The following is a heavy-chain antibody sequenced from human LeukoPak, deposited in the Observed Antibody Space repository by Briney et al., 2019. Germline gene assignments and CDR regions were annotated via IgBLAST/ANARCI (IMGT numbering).Heavy chain of an antibody. J-gene: IGHJ6*02. CDR2: IPISSNFI. CDR3: ARDGHGDGFLTGYSYFGMDV. Sequence: PGGSLRLSCAASGFILSSYSMNWVRQAPGKGLEWVSSIPISSNFIYYADSVKGRFTISRDNAKSSLFLQMNSLRAEDTAVYFCARDGHGDGFLTGYSYFGMDVWGQGTTVTVSS. D-gene: IGHD3-9*01. CDR1: GFILSSYS. V-gene: IGHV3-21*01.